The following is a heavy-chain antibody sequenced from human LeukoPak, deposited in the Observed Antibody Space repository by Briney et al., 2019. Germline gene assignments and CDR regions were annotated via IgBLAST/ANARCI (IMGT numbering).Heavy chain of an antibody. Sequence: SQTLSLTCAVSGGSISSGGYSWSWIRQPPGKGLEWIGYIYHSGSTYYNPSLKSRVTISVDRSKNQFSLKLSSVTAADTAVYYCARVSHCSSTSCPFYYYGMDVWGQGTTVTVSS. D-gene: IGHD2-2*01. CDR3: ARVSHCSSTSCPFYYYGMDV. CDR2: IYHSGST. V-gene: IGHV4-30-2*01. J-gene: IGHJ6*02. CDR1: GGSISSGGYS.